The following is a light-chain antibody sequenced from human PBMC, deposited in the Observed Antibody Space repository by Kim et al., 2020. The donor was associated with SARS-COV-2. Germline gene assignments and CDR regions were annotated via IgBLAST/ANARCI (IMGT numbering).Light chain of an antibody. CDR2: AAS. CDR1: QDINSY. J-gene: IGKJ1*01. Sequence: DIQMTQSPSSLSASVGDRVTITCRASQDINSYLAWYQQKPGKVPKLLIQAASTLQSGVSSRFSGSGSGTDFTLTISSLQPEDVATYYCQKYNSPPRTFSQGTKVDIK. CDR3: QKYNSPPRT. V-gene: IGKV1-27*01.